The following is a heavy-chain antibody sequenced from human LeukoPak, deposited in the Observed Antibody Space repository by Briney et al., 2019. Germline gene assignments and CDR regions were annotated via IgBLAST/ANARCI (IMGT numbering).Heavy chain of an antibody. V-gene: IGHV3-15*01. CDR3: TTDWTGTTPDY. J-gene: IGHJ4*02. D-gene: IGHD1-7*01. CDR2: IKRKTDGGTT. CDR1: GFTFSNDW. Sequence: GGSLRLSCAASGFTFSNDWMSWVRQAPGKGLEWVGRIKRKTDGGTTDYAAPVRGRFTISRDDSKNTLYLQMNSLKTEDTAVYYCTTDWTGTTPDYWGQGTLVTVSS.